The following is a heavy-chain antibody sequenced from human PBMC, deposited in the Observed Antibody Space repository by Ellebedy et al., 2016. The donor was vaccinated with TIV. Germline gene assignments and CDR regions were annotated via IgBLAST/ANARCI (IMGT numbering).Heavy chain of an antibody. CDR1: GFTFSRNT. CDR2: ISGRGRNV. Sequence: GGSLRLXXAASGFTFSRNTMNWVRQAPGKGLEWVSSISGRGRNVYYADSVKGRFTISRDNAKNSLYLQINSLRAEDTAVYYCARDVSPLIVEMPTIPLDSWGQGTLVTVSS. V-gene: IGHV3-21*01. D-gene: IGHD5-24*01. J-gene: IGHJ4*02. CDR3: ARDVSPLIVEMPTIPLDS.